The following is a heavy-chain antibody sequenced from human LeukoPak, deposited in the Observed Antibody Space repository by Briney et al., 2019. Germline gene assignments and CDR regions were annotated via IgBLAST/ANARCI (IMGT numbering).Heavy chain of an antibody. CDR1: GGSFSGYY. Sequence: PSETLSLTCAVYGGSFSGYYWSWIRQPPGKGLEWIGEINHSGSTNYNPSLKSRVTISVDTSKNQFSLKLSSVTAADTAVYYCARGGLYYDILTGYYNGYYFDYWGQGTLVTVSS. J-gene: IGHJ4*02. CDR2: INHSGST. V-gene: IGHV4-34*01. CDR3: ARGGLYYDILTGYYNGYYFDY. D-gene: IGHD3-9*01.